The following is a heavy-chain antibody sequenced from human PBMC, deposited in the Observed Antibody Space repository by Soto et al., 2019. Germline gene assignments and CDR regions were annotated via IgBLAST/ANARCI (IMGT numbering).Heavy chain of an antibody. D-gene: IGHD2-21*01. J-gene: IGHJ6*02. CDR1: GGTFSSYA. Sequence: QVQLVQSGAEVKKPGSSVKVSCKASGGTFSSYAISWVRQAPGQGLEWMGGIIPIFGTANYAQKFQGRVTITADESTSTVYVALSSLRPEDTAVYYCARGTYDFHPYYYYGMDFGGQGTTVTVSS. V-gene: IGHV1-69*12. CDR2: IIPIFGTA. CDR3: ARGTYDFHPYYYYGMDF.